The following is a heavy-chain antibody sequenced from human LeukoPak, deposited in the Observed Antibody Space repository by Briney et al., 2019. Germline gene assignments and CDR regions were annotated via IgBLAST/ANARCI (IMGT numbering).Heavy chain of an antibody. CDR2: IRRGTNEYTT. CDR1: GFTFSDYI. Sequence: GGSLRLSCTGSGFTFSDYILDWVRQAPGKGLEWLGRIRRGTNEYTTEYAASVKGRFTISRDDSKNSLYLHMNSLEIEDTAMYHCSRDGAAGDDSAFDIWGQGTMVTVSS. J-gene: IGHJ3*02. CDR3: SRDGAAGDDSAFDI. V-gene: IGHV3-72*01. D-gene: IGHD3-22*01.